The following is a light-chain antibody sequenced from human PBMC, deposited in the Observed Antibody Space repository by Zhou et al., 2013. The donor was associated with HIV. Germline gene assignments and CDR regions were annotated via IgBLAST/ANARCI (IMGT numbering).Light chain of an antibody. Sequence: EIVLTQSPGTLSLSPGERASLSCRASQSVSSRYLAWYQQKPGQAPRLLIYGASSRATGIPDRFSGSGSGTDFTLTISSLEPEDFAVYYCQQRSDWPPAYIFGQGTKLEI. CDR3: QQRSDWPPAYI. CDR1: QSVSSRY. V-gene: IGKV3D-20*02. CDR2: GAS. J-gene: IGKJ2*01.